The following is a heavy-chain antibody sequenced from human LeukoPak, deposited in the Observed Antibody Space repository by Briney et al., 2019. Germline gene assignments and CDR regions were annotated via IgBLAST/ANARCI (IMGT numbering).Heavy chain of an antibody. CDR3: ARDERYCSGGGCYGWFDP. J-gene: IGHJ5*02. D-gene: IGHD2-15*01. CDR2: ISGGGSNT. CDR1: GFTFSSFA. Sequence: GGSLRLSCAVSGFTFSSFAMSWVRQAPGKGLEWVSAISGGGSNTYSADSVKGRFTISRDNSKNTLHLQMNSLRAEDTAVYYCARDERYCSGGGCYGWFDPWGQGTLVTVSS. V-gene: IGHV3-23*01.